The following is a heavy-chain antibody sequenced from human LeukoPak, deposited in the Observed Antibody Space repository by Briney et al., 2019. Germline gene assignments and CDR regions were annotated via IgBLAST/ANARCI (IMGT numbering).Heavy chain of an antibody. CDR1: EFSVGSNY. D-gene: IGHD1-26*01. CDR3: ARDLVGRLPFN. V-gene: IGHV3-66*01. J-gene: IGHJ4*02. CDR2: IYSGGST. Sequence: PGGSLRLSCAASEFSVGSNYMTWVRQAPGKGLEWVSLIYSGGSTYYADSVKGRFTISRDNSKNTLYLQMNSLRAEDTAVYYCARDLVGRLPFNWGQGTLVTVSS.